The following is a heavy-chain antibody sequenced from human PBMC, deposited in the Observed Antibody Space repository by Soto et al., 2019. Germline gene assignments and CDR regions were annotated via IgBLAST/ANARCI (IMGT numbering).Heavy chain of an antibody. CDR2: TYHNGST. J-gene: IGHJ4*02. CDR3: ARGSNNLARPVY. CDR1: GGSFSGYY. Sequence: QVLLHQWGAGLLKPSETLSLTCVVYGGSFSGYYWTWIRQPPGKGLEWIGETYHNGSTKYNPSVTSRINRSVVTSKSKFSRNLNSLTAADTAVYYCARGSNNLARPVYWGQVNLVTVS. V-gene: IGHV4-34*01. D-gene: IGHD1-1*01.